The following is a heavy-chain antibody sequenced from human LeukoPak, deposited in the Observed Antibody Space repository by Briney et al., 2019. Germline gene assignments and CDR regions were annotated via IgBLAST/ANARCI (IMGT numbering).Heavy chain of an antibody. CDR3: ARLFVYGSGAEAFDY. D-gene: IGHD3-10*01. CDR1: AFTFSRYW. CDR2: INEDGSEK. J-gene: IGHJ4*02. Sequence: GGSLRLSCAASAFTFSRYWTTWVRQAPGKGLDWVANINEDGSEKYYLDSVRGRFTISRDNAKNSLYPQMDSLRAEDTAVYYCARLFVYGSGAEAFDYWGQGALVTVSS. V-gene: IGHV3-7*01.